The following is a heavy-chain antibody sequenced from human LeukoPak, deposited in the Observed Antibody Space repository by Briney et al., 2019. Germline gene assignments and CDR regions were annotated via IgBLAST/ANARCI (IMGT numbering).Heavy chain of an antibody. J-gene: IGHJ4*02. CDR3: ALWFGLVDY. D-gene: IGHD3-10*01. CDR2: ISYDGSNK. CDR1: GFTLSSYA. V-gene: IGHV3-30-3*01. Sequence: GGSLRLSCAASGFTLSSYAMHWVRQAPGKGLEWVAVISYDGSNKYYADSVKGRFTISRDNSKNTLYLQMNSLRAEDTAVYYCALWFGLVDYWGQGTLVTVSS.